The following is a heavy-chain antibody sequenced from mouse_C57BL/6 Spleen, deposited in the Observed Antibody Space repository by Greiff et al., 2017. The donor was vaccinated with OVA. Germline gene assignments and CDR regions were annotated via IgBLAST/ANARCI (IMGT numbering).Heavy chain of an antibody. CDR3: ARYYGRSELDY. D-gene: IGHD1-1*01. J-gene: IGHJ2*01. CDR1: GYSITSGYY. V-gene: IGHV3-6*01. CDR2: ISYDGSN. Sequence: EVKLQESGPGLVKPSQSLSLTCSVTGYSITSGYYWNWIRQFPGNKLEWMGYISYDGSNNYNPSLKNRISITRDTSKNQCFLKLNSVTTEDTATYYCARYYGRSELDYWGQGTTLTVSS.